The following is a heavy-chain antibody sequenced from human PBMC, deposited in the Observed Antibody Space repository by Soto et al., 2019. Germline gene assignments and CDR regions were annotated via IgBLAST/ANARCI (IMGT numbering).Heavy chain of an antibody. J-gene: IGHJ4*02. V-gene: IGHV3-15*07. CDR1: GFTFSNAW. Sequence: EVQLVESGGGLVKPGGSLRLSCAASGFTFSNAWMNWVRQAPGKGLEWVGRFKSKTDGGTTDYAAPVKGRFTISRDDSKNTLYLQMNSLKTEDTAVYYCTTDWPGIAVAGVRPYDYWGQGTLVTVSS. D-gene: IGHD6-19*01. CDR3: TTDWPGIAVAGVRPYDY. CDR2: FKSKTDGGTT.